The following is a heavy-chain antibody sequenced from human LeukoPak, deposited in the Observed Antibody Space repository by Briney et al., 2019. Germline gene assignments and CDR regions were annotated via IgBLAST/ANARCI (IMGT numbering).Heavy chain of an antibody. V-gene: IGHV1-2*02. Sequence: ASVTVSCKASGYTFTGHYLHWVRQAPGQGLEWMGWINPKNGGTNFAQRVQGRVTMTRDTSISTVYMELSRLRSDDTALYYCARTLYIAAVPGGFDYWGQGSLVTVSS. J-gene: IGHJ4*02. CDR2: INPKNGGT. CDR1: GYTFTGHY. CDR3: ARTLYIAAVPGGFDY. D-gene: IGHD6-13*01.